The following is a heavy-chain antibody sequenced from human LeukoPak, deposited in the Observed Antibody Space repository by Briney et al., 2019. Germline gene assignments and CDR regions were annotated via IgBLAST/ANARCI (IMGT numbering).Heavy chain of an antibody. CDR3: VKDSSWMGEYYFDY. CDR1: GFTFSSYA. Sequence: GGSLRLSCAASGFTFSSYAMSWVRQAPGKGLEWVSAISGSGGSTYYADSVKGRFTISRDNFKNTLYLQMNSLRADDTAVYYCVKDSSWMGEYYFDYWGQGTLVTVSS. CDR2: ISGSGGST. V-gene: IGHV3-23*01. J-gene: IGHJ4*02. D-gene: IGHD3-16*01.